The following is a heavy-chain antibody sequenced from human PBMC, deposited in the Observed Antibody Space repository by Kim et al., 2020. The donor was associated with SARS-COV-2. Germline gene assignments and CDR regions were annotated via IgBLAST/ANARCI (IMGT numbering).Heavy chain of an antibody. J-gene: IGHJ5*02. CDR3: ARGDLLLWPCSSTSCHNGNP. V-gene: IGHV1-2*06. CDR1: GYTFTGYY. CDR2: INPNSGGT. D-gene: IGHD2-2*02. Sequence: ASVKVSCKASGYTFTGYYMHWVRQAPGQGLEWMGRINPNSGGTNYAQKFQGRVTMTRDTSISTAYMELSRLRSDDTAVYYCARGDLLLWPCSSTSCHNGNPWGQGTLVTVSS.